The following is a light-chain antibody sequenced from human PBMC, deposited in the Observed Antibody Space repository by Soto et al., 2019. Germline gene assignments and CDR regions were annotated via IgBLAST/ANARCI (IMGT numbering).Light chain of an antibody. CDR2: GAS. Sequence: EMVLTQSPGTLSLSPGERATLSCRASQSVSSSYLAWYQQKPGQAPRLLIYGASSRATGIPDRFSGSGSGTDFTLTISRLEPDDFAVYYCQQYPGYTFGQGTKLEIK. CDR1: QSVSSSY. CDR3: QQYPGYT. J-gene: IGKJ2*01. V-gene: IGKV3-20*01.